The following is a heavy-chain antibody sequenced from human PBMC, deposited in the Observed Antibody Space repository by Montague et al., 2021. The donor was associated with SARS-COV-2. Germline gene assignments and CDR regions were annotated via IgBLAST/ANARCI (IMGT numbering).Heavy chain of an antibody. Sequence: SETLSLTCTVSGGPIDSFYWSWIRRPPGKGLEWIGCIFHSGRTYYNPSLKSRVSMSVDTSKNQVSLRLSSLTAADTAVYYCARGGYYDNTGYYSDYYYNMDVWGQGTTVTVS. CDR2: IFHSGRT. CDR1: GGPIDSFY. V-gene: IGHV4-59*01. CDR3: ARGGYYDNTGYYSDYYYNMDV. J-gene: IGHJ6*02. D-gene: IGHD3-22*01.